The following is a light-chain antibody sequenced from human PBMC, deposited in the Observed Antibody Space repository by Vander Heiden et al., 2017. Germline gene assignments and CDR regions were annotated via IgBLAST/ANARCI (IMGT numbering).Light chain of an antibody. V-gene: IGKV3-11*01. Sequence: EIVLTQSPATPSLSPGERATLSCRASQSVSSYLAWYQQKPGQAPRLLIYDASNRATGIPARFSGSGYGTDFTLTISSLEPEDFAVYYCQQRSNWLTFGGGTKVEIK. CDR3: QQRSNWLT. CDR1: QSVSSY. CDR2: DAS. J-gene: IGKJ4*01.